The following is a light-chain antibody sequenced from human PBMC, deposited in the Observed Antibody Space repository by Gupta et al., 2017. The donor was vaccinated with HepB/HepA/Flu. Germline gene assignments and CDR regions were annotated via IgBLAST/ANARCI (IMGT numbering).Light chain of an antibody. J-gene: IGLJ1*01. CDR2: SNN. CDR3: AAWDDSLNAHYV. CDR1: SSNIGSNT. V-gene: IGLV1-44*01. Sequence: QSVLPQPPSGYGTPGKRVTISCSGSSSNIGSNTVNWYQQLPGTAPKLLIYSNNQRPSGVPDRFSGSKSGTSASLAISGLQSEDEADYYCAAWDDSLNAHYVFGTGTKVTVL.